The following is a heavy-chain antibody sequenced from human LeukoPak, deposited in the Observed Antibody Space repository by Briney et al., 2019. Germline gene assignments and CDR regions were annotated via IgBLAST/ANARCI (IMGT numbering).Heavy chain of an antibody. CDR1: GGSISSYY. Sequence: PSETLSLTCTVSGGSISSYYWSWIRQPAGKGLEWIGRIYISETTIYNPSLRSRVTISVDTSKNHFSLRLSSVTAADTAVYYCARVNIVAGWFDPWGQGTPVTVSS. D-gene: IGHD6-13*01. CDR3: ARVNIVAGWFDP. V-gene: IGHV4-4*07. CDR2: IYISETT. J-gene: IGHJ5*02.